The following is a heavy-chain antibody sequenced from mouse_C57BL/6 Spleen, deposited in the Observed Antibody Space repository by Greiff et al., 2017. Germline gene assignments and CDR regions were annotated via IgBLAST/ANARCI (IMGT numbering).Heavy chain of an antibody. CDR1: GFNIKDDY. V-gene: IGHV14-4*01. CDR2: IDPENGDT. CDR3: TTVVAFAY. Sequence: VQLQQSGAELVRPGASVKLSCTASGFNIKDDYMHWVKQRPEQGLEWIGWIDPENGDTEYASKFQGKATITADTSSNTAYLQLSSLTSEDTAVYYCTTVVAFAYWGQGTLVTVSA. J-gene: IGHJ3*01. D-gene: IGHD1-1*01.